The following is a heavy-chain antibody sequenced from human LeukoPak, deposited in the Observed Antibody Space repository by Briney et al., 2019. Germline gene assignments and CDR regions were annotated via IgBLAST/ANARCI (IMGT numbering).Heavy chain of an antibody. D-gene: IGHD3-22*01. CDR2: IYPGDSDT. Sequence: GESLKISCKGSGYIFSTYWIAWVRQVPGKGLEWMGIIYPGDSDTRYSPSFQGQVTISADKSVSTAYLHWSSLKASDTAIYYCARPNITSYYDSRGSDAFDVWDQGTMVTVSS. J-gene: IGHJ3*01. CDR1: GYIFSTYW. CDR3: ARPNITSYYDSRGSDAFDV. V-gene: IGHV5-51*01.